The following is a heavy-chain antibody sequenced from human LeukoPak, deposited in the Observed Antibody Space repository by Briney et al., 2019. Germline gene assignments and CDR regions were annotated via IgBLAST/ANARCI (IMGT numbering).Heavy chain of an antibody. CDR2: INHSGST. CDR1: GGSFSGYY. D-gene: IGHD3-22*01. CDR3: ASAYYYDSSGYLNVSYYFDY. Sequence: PSETLSLTCAVYGGSFSGYYWSWIRQPSGKGLEWIGEINHSGSTNYNPSLKSRVTISVDTSKNQFSLKLSSVTAADTAVYYCASAYYYDSSGYLNVSYYFDYWGQGTLVTVSS. J-gene: IGHJ4*02. V-gene: IGHV4-34*01.